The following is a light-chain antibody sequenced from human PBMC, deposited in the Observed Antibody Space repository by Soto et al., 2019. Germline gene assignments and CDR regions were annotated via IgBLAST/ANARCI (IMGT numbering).Light chain of an antibody. Sequence: QSVLTQPASVSGSPGQSITISCTGTSSDDGGDKYVSWYQQHPGKAPKLMIYEVSNRPSGVSNRFSGSKSGTTASLTISGLQAEDEADDYCSSYTSSSKVVFGGGTKLTVL. J-gene: IGLJ2*01. CDR3: SSYTSSSKVV. CDR1: SSDDGGDKY. V-gene: IGLV2-14*01. CDR2: EVS.